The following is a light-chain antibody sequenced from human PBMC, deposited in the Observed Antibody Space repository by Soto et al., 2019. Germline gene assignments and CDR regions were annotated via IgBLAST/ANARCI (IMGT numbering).Light chain of an antibody. CDR1: SSNIGGNS. Sequence: QSVLTQPPSGSAAPGQKVTISCSGSSSNIGGNSVSWYQQLPGTAPKLLIYDDNKRPSGIPDRFSGSKSGTSATLAITGFQTGDEADYYCGSWDSSLSAYVFGTGTKVTV. CDR2: DDN. CDR3: GSWDSSLSAYV. J-gene: IGLJ1*01. V-gene: IGLV1-51*01.